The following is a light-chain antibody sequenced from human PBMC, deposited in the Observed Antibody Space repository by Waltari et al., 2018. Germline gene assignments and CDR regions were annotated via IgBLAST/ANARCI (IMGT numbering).Light chain of an antibody. V-gene: IGKV1-5*01. J-gene: IGKJ2*01. Sequence: DIQLTQSPSTLSASVGDRVTSTCRAIQSVTTWLAWDQQKAGKAPKLLIYYASIVQSGVPSRFSGGGSGTEFSLTINSLQPDDFATYYCQQYNDRVLTFGQGT. CDR3: QQYNDRVLT. CDR2: YAS. CDR1: QSVTTW.